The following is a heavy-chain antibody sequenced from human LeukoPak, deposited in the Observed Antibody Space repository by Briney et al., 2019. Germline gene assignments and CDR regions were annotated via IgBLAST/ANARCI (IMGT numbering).Heavy chain of an antibody. CDR1: GFKFDDYG. CDR2: ISWNGGST. J-gene: IGHJ4*02. CDR3: ARGSGSYATYFDF. V-gene: IGHV3-20*04. D-gene: IGHD1-26*01. Sequence: GGSLRLSCAASGFKFDDYGMTWVRQAPGEGLEWVSGISWNGGSTGYVDSVKGRFTISRDNAKNCLYLQMSSLRGEDTALYYCARGSGSYATYFDFWGQGTLATVSS.